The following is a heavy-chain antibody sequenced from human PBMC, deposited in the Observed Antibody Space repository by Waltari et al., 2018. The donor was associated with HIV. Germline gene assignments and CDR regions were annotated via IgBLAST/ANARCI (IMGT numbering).Heavy chain of an antibody. J-gene: IGHJ4*02. Sequence: QLQLQESGPGLVKPSETLSLTCTVSGGSISSSSYSWGWIRQPPGKGLEWIGSIYYSGSTYYNPSLKSRVTISVDTSKNQFSLKLSSVTAADTAVYYCARAGSGYSGYDLDYWGQGTLVTVSS. D-gene: IGHD5-12*01. V-gene: IGHV4-39*01. CDR3: ARAGSGYSGYDLDY. CDR1: GGSISSSSYS. CDR2: IYYSGST.